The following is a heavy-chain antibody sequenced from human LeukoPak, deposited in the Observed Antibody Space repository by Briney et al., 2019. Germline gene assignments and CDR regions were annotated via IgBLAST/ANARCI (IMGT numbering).Heavy chain of an antibody. V-gene: IGHV3-48*01. CDR2: ISSGSNTI. CDR3: ARVGHGLAVGNDY. Sequence: GGSLRLSCAASGFTFSSYAMNWVRQAPGKGLEWVSYISSGSNTIYYADSVKGRFTISRDNAKNSLYLQMNSLRAEDTAVYFCARVGHGLAVGNDYWGQGTLVTVSS. J-gene: IGHJ4*02. CDR1: GFTFSSYA. D-gene: IGHD6-19*01.